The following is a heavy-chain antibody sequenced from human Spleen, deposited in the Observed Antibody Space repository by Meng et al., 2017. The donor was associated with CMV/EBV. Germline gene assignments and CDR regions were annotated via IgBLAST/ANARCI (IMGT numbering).Heavy chain of an antibody. J-gene: IGHJ4*02. Sequence: GESLKISCAASGFTFSSYSMNWVRQAPGKGLEWVSSISRSSSYIYYADSVKGRFTISRDNAKNSLYLQMNSLRAEDTAVYYCARDSAITTGDRPKWGQGALVTVSS. D-gene: IGHD1-1*01. CDR2: ISRSSSYI. CDR3: ARDSAITTGDRPK. V-gene: IGHV3-21*01. CDR1: GFTFSSYS.